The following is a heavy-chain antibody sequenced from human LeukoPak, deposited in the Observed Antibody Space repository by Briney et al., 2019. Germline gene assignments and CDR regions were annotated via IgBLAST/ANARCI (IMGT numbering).Heavy chain of an antibody. V-gene: IGHV4-59*01. CDR3: ARGYSSNWNWLDP. CDR2: VYSSGST. D-gene: IGHD6-13*01. J-gene: IGHJ5*02. CDR1: GGSISTYY. Sequence: PSETLSLTCTVSGGSISTYYWTWIRQPPGKGLEWVGYVYSSGSTKYNPSLRSRVTISLDTSKNQFSLRLISVAAADTAVYYCARGYSSNWNWLDPWGQGTLVTVSS.